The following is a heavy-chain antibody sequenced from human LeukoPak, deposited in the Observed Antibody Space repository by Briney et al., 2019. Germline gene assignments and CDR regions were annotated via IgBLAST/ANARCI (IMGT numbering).Heavy chain of an antibody. D-gene: IGHD3-10*01. CDR1: GYTFTSYY. CDR2: INPSGGST. J-gene: IGHJ4*02. Sequence: GASVKVSCKASGYTFTSYYMHWVRQAPGQGLEWMGIINPSGGSTSYAQKFQGRVTMTRDMSTSTVYMELSSLRSEDTAVYYCARDRQLLWFGESPTGYFDYWGQVTLVTVSS. V-gene: IGHV1-46*01. CDR3: ARDRQLLWFGESPTGYFDY.